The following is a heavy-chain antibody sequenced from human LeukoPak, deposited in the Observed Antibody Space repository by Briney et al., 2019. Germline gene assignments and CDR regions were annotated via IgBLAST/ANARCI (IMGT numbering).Heavy chain of an antibody. CDR3: AKGTPRDGYNSGYFDY. CDR1: GFTFSSYA. V-gene: IGHV3-23*01. Sequence: GGSLRLSCAASGFTFSSYAMSWVRQAPGKGLEWVSIISDNGDYTYYADSVKGRFTISRDNSKNTLYLQMNSLRAEDTAVYYCAKGTPRDGYNSGYFDYWGQGTLVTVSS. D-gene: IGHD5-24*01. CDR2: ISDNGDYT. J-gene: IGHJ4*02.